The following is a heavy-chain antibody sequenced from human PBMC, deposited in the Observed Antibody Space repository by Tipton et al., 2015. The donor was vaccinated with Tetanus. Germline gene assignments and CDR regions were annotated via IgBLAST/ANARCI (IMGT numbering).Heavy chain of an antibody. CDR1: GGSISSSSYY. J-gene: IGHJ5*02. Sequence: TLSLTCTVSGGSISSSSYYWGWIRQPPGKGLEWIGSIYYSGSTYYNPSLKSRVTISVDTSKNQFSLKVHSVTAADTAFYYCTRHVVEAVPRWFDPWGQGTLVTVSS. D-gene: IGHD2-2*01. CDR2: IYYSGST. CDR3: TRHVVEAVPRWFDP. V-gene: IGHV4-39*01.